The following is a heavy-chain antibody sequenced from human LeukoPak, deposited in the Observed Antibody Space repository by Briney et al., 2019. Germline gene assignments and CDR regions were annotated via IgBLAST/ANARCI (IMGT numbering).Heavy chain of an antibody. J-gene: IGHJ6*02. CDR1: GFTFSSYW. D-gene: IGHD2-15*01. V-gene: IGHV3-7*01. Sequence: GGSLRLSCAASGFTFSSYWMNWARQAPGKGLEWVASINHNGNVNYYVDSVKGRFTISRDNAKNSLYLQMNSLRAEDTAVYYCARDCGGSFNYGMDVWGQGTTVTVSS. CDR3: ARDCGGSFNYGMDV. CDR2: INHNGNVN.